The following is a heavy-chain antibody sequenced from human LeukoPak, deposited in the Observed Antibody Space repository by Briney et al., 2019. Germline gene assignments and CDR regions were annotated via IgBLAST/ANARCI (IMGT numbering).Heavy chain of an antibody. CDR2: IDPGDSDT. J-gene: IGHJ4*02. CDR3: ARHGPPQYSSSWQPSFDY. V-gene: IGHV5-51*01. Sequence: GESLKISCKGSGYSFATYWIGWVRQMPGKGLEWMGIIDPGDSDTRYSPSFQGQVTISADESISTAYLQWSSLKASDTAMYYCARHGPPQYSSSWQPSFDYWGQGTLVTVSS. D-gene: IGHD6-13*01. CDR1: GYSFATYW.